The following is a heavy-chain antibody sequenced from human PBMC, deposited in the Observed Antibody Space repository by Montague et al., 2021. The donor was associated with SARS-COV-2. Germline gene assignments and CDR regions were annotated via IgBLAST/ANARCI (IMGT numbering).Heavy chain of an antibody. V-gene: IGHV4-59*08. D-gene: IGHD2-15*01. Sequence: SETLSLTCTVSGDSISSYYWSWIRQPPGKGLEWIGYLYNSGSTKYNPSLKSRVTISVDTSKYQFSLKLSSVTAADTAVYYCARHIEKEGTYYYYYGMDVWGQGTTVTVSS. CDR1: GDSISSYY. CDR3: ARHIEKEGTYYYYYGMDV. CDR2: LYNSGST. J-gene: IGHJ6*02.